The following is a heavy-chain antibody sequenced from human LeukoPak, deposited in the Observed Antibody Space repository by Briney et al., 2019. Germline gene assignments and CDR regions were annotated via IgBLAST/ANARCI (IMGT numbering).Heavy chain of an antibody. CDR2: IFYSGST. V-gene: IGHV4-59*01. J-gene: IGHJ4*02. CDR3: ARDERDSCGGDCYYFDY. CDR1: GGSISGYY. Sequence: SETLSLTCTVSGGSISGYYWSWIRQPPGKGLEWIGYIFYSGSTNYNPSLKSRVTISVDTSKNQFSLKLSSVTAADTAVYYCARDERDSCGGDCYYFDYWGQGTPVTVSS. D-gene: IGHD2-21*02.